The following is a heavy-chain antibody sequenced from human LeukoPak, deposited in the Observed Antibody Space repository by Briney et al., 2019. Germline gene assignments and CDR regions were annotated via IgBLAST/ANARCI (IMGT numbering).Heavy chain of an antibody. CDR2: ISSSGSAI. Sequence: GGSLRLSCAASEFTFSNFYMSWIRQAPGKGLEWVSYISSSGSAIYYADSVKGRFTISRDNAKNSLYLQMNSLRAEDTAVYYCARGLNRGMDVWGQGTTVTVSS. V-gene: IGHV3-11*01. D-gene: IGHD1-14*01. CDR3: ARGLNRGMDV. CDR1: EFTFSNFY. J-gene: IGHJ6*02.